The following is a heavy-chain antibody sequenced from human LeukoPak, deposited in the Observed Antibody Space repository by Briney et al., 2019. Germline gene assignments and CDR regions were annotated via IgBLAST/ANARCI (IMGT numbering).Heavy chain of an antibody. CDR3: ARDSFLLMMSSVGGGTDY. D-gene: IGHD3-16*01. Sequence: ASVKVSCRASGYTFTGYYIHWVRQAPGQGLEWMGKINPNSGVTHFAQQFQGRVTMTTDTSINTAYMELHSLRSDDTAIYYCARDSFLLMMSSVGGGTDYWGQGTLVTVSS. J-gene: IGHJ4*02. CDR2: INPNSGVT. V-gene: IGHV1-2*02. CDR1: GYTFTGYY.